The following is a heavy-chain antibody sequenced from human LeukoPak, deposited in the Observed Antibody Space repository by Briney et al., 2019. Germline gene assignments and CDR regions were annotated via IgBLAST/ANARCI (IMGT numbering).Heavy chain of an antibody. V-gene: IGHV3-21*01. CDR3: ARDRPRYAFDI. CDR2: ISSSSSYI. Sequence: PGGSLRLSCAASGFTFSCYSMNWVRQAPGKGLEWVSSISSSSSYIYYADSVKGRFTISRDNAKNSLYLQMNSLRAEDTAVYYCARDRPRYAFDIWGQGTMVTVSS. J-gene: IGHJ3*02. CDR1: GFTFSCYS.